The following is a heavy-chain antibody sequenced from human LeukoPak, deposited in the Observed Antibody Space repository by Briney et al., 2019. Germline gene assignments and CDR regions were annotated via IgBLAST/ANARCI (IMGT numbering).Heavy chain of an antibody. J-gene: IGHJ5*02. V-gene: IGHV3-33*01. CDR3: ARTYGSGSYYNFNWFDP. CDR1: GFTFSSYG. Sequence: GRSLRLSCAASGFTFSSYGMHWVRQAPGKGLEWVAVIWYDGSNKYYADSVKGRLTISRDNSKNTLYLQMNSLRAEDTAVYYCARTYGSGSYYNFNWFDPWGQGTLVTVSS. CDR2: IWYDGSNK. D-gene: IGHD3-10*01.